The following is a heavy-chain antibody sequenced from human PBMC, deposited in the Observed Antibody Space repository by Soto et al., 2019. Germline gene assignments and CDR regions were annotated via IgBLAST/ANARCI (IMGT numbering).Heavy chain of an antibody. CDR2: MSVDGRT. Sequence: RLSCVGSGFTFSDSVMSWVRQAPGKGLEWLSVMSVDGRTRYALSVTGRFTISRDNSKNTLYLQMRSLRAADTAVYYCARDRGGYERIDYWGQGTLVTVSS. CDR1: GFTFSDSV. J-gene: IGHJ4*02. V-gene: IGHV3-23*01. D-gene: IGHD5-12*01. CDR3: ARDRGGYERIDY.